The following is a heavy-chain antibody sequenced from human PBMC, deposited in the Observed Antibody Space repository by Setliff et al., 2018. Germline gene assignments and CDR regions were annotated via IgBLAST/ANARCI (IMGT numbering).Heavy chain of an antibody. D-gene: IGHD3-22*01. J-gene: IGHJ5*02. CDR3: ARGAYNIYDRSGYGFTNWFDP. CDR2: IYYSGST. CDR1: GGSFSGYY. Sequence: AETLSLTCAVYGGSFSGYYWGWIRETPGKGLEWFGSIYYSGSTYYNPALKRRVTISVDTSKKQFSLKLSSVTAPDTAVYYCARGAYNIYDRSGYGFTNWFDPWGQGILVTVSS. V-gene: IGHV4-34*01.